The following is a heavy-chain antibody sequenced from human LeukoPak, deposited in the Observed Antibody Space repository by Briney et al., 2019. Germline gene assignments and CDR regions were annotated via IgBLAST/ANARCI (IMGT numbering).Heavy chain of an antibody. CDR3: ARDGYGPGSSDS. V-gene: IGHV3-13*01. J-gene: IGHJ4*02. Sequence: GGSLRLSCTASGVTFSSYDIHWVRQAPGKGLEWVATITSGGDTFSPDSVKGRFSVFRENGMNSVYLQMNSLTAGDTGVYFCARDGYGPGSSDSWGRGTLVTVSS. D-gene: IGHD3-10*01. CDR1: GVTFSSYD. CDR2: ITSGGDT.